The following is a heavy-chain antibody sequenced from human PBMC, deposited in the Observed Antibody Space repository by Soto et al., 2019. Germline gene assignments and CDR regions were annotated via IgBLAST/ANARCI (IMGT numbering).Heavy chain of an antibody. CDR3: ASSHTHCSSTSCYARYFQH. V-gene: IGHV3-23*01. CDR1: GFTFSSHA. D-gene: IGHD2-2*01. Sequence: GSLRLSCAASGFTFSSHAMGWLRQAPGTGPEWVAFVDGSGGDTSYADSVKGRFTISRDNAKNSLYLHMNSLRAEDTAVYYCASSHTHCSSTSCYARYFQHWGQGTLVTVSS. CDR2: VDGSGGDT. J-gene: IGHJ1*01.